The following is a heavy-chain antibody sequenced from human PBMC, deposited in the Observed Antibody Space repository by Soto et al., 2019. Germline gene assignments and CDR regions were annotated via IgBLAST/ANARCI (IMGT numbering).Heavy chain of an antibody. D-gene: IGHD4-4*01. V-gene: IGHV3-11*01. J-gene: IGHJ5*02. CDR2: ISDTGRTI. Sequence: GGSLRLSCVASGVDFRGSYMNWVRQAPGKGLEWISYISDTGRTIHYADSVKGRFVISRDNSKDSLYLQMNDLRPDDTAVYYCAGFKEGNILGLRRFDPWGQGTLVTVSS. CDR1: GVDFRGSY. CDR3: AGFKEGNILGLRRFDP.